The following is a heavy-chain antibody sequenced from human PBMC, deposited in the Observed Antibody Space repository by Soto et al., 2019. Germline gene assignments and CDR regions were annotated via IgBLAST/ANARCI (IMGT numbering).Heavy chain of an antibody. V-gene: IGHV4-59*01. CDR2: IYYSGST. Sequence: SETLSLTCTVSGGSISSYYWSWIRQPPGKGLEWIGYIYYSGSTNYNPSLKSRVTISVDTSKNQFSLKLSSVTAADTAVYYCARDFSGDYGDVNWFDPWGQGTLVTVSS. CDR3: ARDFSGDYGDVNWFDP. CDR1: GGSISSYY. J-gene: IGHJ5*02. D-gene: IGHD4-17*01.